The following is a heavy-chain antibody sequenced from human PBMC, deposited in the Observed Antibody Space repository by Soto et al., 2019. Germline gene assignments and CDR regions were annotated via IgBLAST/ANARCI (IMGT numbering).Heavy chain of an antibody. CDR3: ARGLCSGGRCSPIYY. V-gene: IGHV4-34*01. CDR2: INHSGST. D-gene: IGHD2-15*01. CDR1: GGSFSGYY. J-gene: IGHJ4*02. Sequence: SETLSLTCAVYGGSFSGYYWSWVRQPPGKGLEWIGEINHSGSTNYNPSLKSRVTISVDTSKNQFSLKLSSVTAADTAVYYCARGLCSGGRCSPIYYWGQGTLVPVSS.